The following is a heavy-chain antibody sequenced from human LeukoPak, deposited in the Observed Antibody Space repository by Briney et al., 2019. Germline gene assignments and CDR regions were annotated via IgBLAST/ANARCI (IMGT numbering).Heavy chain of an antibody. CDR2: INTDGSST. J-gene: IGHJ3*02. CDR3: ARDHTAWSGYPGAFDI. CDR1: GFIFSVYT. V-gene: IGHV3-74*01. D-gene: IGHD3-3*01. Sequence: GGSLRLSCVASGFIFSVYTMNWVRQAPGKGLVWVSRINTDGSSTSYADSVKGRFTISRDNAKNTLYLQMNSLRAEDTAVHYCARDHTAWSGYPGAFDIWGQGTMVTVSS.